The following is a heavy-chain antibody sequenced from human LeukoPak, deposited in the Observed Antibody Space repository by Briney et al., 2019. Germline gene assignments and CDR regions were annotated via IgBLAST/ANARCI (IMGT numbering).Heavy chain of an antibody. V-gene: IGHV3-30*18. CDR2: ISYDGSNK. CDR3: AKDLGGDSSGYYAGYYYYGMDV. J-gene: IGHJ6*02. D-gene: IGHD3-22*01. CDR1: GFTFSSYG. Sequence: GGSLRLSCAASGFTFSSYGMHWVRQAPGKGLEWVAVISYDGSNKYHADSVKGRFTISRDNSKNRLYLQMNSLRAEDTAVYYCAKDLGGDSSGYYAGYYYYGMDVWGQGTTVTVSS.